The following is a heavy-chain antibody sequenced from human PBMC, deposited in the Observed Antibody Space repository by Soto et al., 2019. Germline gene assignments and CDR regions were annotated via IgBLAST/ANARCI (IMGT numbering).Heavy chain of an antibody. CDR2: ISAYNGNT. CDR1: GYTFTSYG. J-gene: IGHJ5*02. Sequence: ASVKVSCQTSGYTFTSYGISCVRQAPGQGLEWMGWISAYNGNTNYAQKLQGRVTMTTDTSTSTAYMELRSLRSDDTAVYYCARDGAVAGKRNWFDPWGQGTLVTVSS. V-gene: IGHV1-18*01. CDR3: ARDGAVAGKRNWFDP. D-gene: IGHD6-19*01.